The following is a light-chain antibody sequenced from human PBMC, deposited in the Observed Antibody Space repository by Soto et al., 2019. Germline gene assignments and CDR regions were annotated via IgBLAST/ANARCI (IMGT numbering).Light chain of an antibody. V-gene: IGKV3-11*01. CDR3: QQRTNWPPLT. J-gene: IGKJ4*01. CDR1: QSVGTY. Sequence: EIVLTQSPATLSLSPGERATLSCRASQSVGTYLAWYQQKPGQAPRLLIYDASNRATGIPARFNGSGSGTDFTLTISGLEPEDFAVYYCQQRTNWPPLTFGGGTKVEIK. CDR2: DAS.